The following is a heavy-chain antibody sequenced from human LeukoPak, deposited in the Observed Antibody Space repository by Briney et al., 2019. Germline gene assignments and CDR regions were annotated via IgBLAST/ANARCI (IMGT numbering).Heavy chain of an antibody. J-gene: IGHJ4*02. V-gene: IGHV3-15*01. Sequence: GGSLRLSCAASGFTFSNAWMSWVRQAPGKGLEWVGRIKSKTDGGTTDYAAPVKGRFTISRDDSKNTLYLQMNSLKTEDTAVYYCITEGYCSGGSCYSSYYFDYWGQGTLVTVSS. CDR2: IKSKTDGGTT. CDR3: ITEGYCSGGSCYSSYYFDY. D-gene: IGHD2-15*01. CDR1: GFTFSNAW.